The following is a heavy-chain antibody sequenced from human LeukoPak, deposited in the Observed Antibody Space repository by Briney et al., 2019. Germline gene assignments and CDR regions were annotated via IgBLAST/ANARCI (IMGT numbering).Heavy chain of an antibody. D-gene: IGHD2-2*01. CDR1: GYTFTSYD. V-gene: IGHV1-8*03. CDR2: MNPNSGNT. Sequence: ASVKVSCKASGYTFTSYDINWVRQATGQGLEWMVWMNPNSGNTGYAQKFQGRVTITRNTSISTAYMELSSLRSEDTAVYYCARLGFVVVPAAMTYYYYYYMDVWGKGTTVTVSS. CDR3: ARLGFVVVPAAMTYYYYYYMDV. J-gene: IGHJ6*03.